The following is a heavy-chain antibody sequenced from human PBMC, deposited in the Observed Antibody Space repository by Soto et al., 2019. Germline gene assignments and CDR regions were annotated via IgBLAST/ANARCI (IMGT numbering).Heavy chain of an antibody. V-gene: IGHV4-31*03. D-gene: IGHD2-21*02. Sequence: QVQRQESGPGLVKPSQTLSLTCSVSGGSISSGGYYWSWIRQHPGKGLEWIAYIYYSGSTYYNPSLKSRVTISVDTSKNQFSLKLSSVTAADTAMYYCAREPCGGDCYGYYYHGMDVWGQGTTVTVSS. CDR1: GGSISSGGYY. CDR2: IYYSGST. CDR3: AREPCGGDCYGYYYHGMDV. J-gene: IGHJ6*02.